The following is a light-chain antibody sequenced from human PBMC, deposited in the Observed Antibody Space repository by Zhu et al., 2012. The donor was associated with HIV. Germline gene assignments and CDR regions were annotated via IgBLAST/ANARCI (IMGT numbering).Light chain of an antibody. Sequence: EIVMTQSPATLSVSPGERATLSCRASQSISHNLAWYQKKPGQAPRLLIYGTSTRAAGIPARFSGSGSGIEFTLTISSLQSEDFAVYYCLQYNNWPPLTFGQGTKLELK. V-gene: IGKV3-15*01. CDR2: GTS. CDR1: QSISHN. J-gene: IGKJ2*01. CDR3: LQYNNWPPLT.